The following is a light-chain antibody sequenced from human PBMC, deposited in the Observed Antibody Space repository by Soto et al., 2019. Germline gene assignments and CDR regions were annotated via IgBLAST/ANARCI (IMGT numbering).Light chain of an antibody. CDR1: HGISSY. J-gene: IGKJ4*01. Sequence: DIQLTQSPSFLSASVGDRVTITCRASHGISSYLAWYQQNPWKAPKLLIYAASTLQSGVPSRFSGSGSGTEFTLTIICLQPEDFATYYCRQLNSSPPTFGGGTKVEIK. CDR3: RQLNSSPPT. CDR2: AAS. V-gene: IGKV1-9*01.